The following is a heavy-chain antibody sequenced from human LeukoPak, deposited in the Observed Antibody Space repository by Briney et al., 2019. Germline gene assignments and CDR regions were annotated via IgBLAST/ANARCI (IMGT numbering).Heavy chain of an antibody. CDR3: AKELRPNDY. J-gene: IGHJ4*02. D-gene: IGHD4-17*01. Sequence: PGGSLRLSCAASGFTFDDYAMHWVRQAPGKGLEWVSLISGDGGSTYYADSVKGRFTISRDNSKNSLYLQMNSLRAEDSAIYYCAKELRPNDYWGQGTLVTVSS. V-gene: IGHV3-43*02. CDR2: ISGDGGST. CDR1: GFTFDDYA.